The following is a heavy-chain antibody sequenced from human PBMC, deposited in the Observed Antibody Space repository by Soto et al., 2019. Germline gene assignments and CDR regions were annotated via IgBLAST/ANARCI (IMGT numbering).Heavy chain of an antibody. CDR2: ISYDGSNK. D-gene: IGHD2-21*02. V-gene: IGHV3-30-3*01. J-gene: IGHJ5*02. Sequence: QVQLVESGGGGVQPGRSLRLSCAASGFTFSSYAMHWVRQAPGKGLEWVAVISYDGSNKYYSDSVKGRFTISRDNSKNTLYLQMNSLRAEDTAVYYCARRPIVVVTAPNWFAPWGQGTLVTVSS. CDR3: ARRPIVVVTAPNWFAP. CDR1: GFTFSSYA.